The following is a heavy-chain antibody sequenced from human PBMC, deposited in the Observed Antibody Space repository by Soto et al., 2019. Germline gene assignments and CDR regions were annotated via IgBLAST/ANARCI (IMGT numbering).Heavy chain of an antibody. CDR1: GFTFSSYD. J-gene: IGHJ4*02. CDR2: IGTAGDT. Sequence: GGSLRLSCAASGFTFSSYDMHWVRQATGKGLEWVSAIGTAGDTYYPGSVKGRFTISRENAKNSLYLQMNSLRAGDTAVYYCARGRYYYDSSGYYSERFDYWGQGT. V-gene: IGHV3-13*04. CDR3: ARGRYYYDSSGYYSERFDY. D-gene: IGHD3-22*01.